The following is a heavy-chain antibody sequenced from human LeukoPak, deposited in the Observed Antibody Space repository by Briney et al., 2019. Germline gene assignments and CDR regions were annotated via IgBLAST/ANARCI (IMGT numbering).Heavy chain of an antibody. CDR1: GYTFTSYA. J-gene: IGHJ5*02. CDR2: INAGNANT. V-gene: IGHV1-3*01. D-gene: IGHD3-10*02. CDR3: AREKGGRDTRLNWFDP. Sequence: ASVKVSCKASGYTFTSYAIHWVRQAPGQRLEWMGWINAGNANTKYSQKFQDRVTITRDTSASTAYMELSSLRSEDTAVYYCAREKGGRDTRLNWFDPWGQGTLVTVSS.